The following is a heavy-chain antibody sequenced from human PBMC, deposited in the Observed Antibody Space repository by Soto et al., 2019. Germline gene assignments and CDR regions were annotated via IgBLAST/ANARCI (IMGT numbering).Heavy chain of an antibody. Sequence: GGSLRLSCAASGFTFSSYGMHWVRQAPGKGLEWVAVIWYDGSNKYYADSVKGRFTISRDNSKNTLYLQMNSLRAEDTAVYYCARDNIVATPNAFDIWGQGTVVTVSS. CDR1: GFTFSSYG. D-gene: IGHD5-12*01. V-gene: IGHV3-33*01. J-gene: IGHJ3*02. CDR3: ARDNIVATPNAFDI. CDR2: IWYDGSNK.